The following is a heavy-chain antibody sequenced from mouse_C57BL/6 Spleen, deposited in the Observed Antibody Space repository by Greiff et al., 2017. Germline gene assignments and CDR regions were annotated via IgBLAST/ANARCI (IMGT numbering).Heavy chain of an antibody. V-gene: IGHV1-64*01. D-gene: IGHD2-1*01. J-gene: IGHJ1*03. CDR3: ARSYGSYGYFDV. Sequence: VQLQQPGAELVKPGASVKLSCKASGYTFTSYWMHWVKQRPGQGLEWIGMIHPNSGSTNYNEKFKSKATLTVDKSSSTAYMQLSSLTSEDSAVYYCARSYGSYGYFDVWGTGTTVTVSS. CDR1: GYTFTSYW. CDR2: IHPNSGST.